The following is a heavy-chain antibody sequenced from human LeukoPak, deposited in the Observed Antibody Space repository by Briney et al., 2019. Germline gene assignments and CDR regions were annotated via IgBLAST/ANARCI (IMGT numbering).Heavy chain of an antibody. Sequence: GGSLRLSCAASGFTFSSYWMHWVRQAPGKGLMWVSRINSDGSITNYADSVKGRFTISRDNAKNTLYLQMNSLRAEDTAMYYCARQYSYDSSGYYPWDYWGQGTLVTVSS. J-gene: IGHJ4*02. CDR2: INSDGSIT. V-gene: IGHV3-74*01. CDR1: GFTFSSYW. D-gene: IGHD3-22*01. CDR3: ARQYSYDSSGYYPWDY.